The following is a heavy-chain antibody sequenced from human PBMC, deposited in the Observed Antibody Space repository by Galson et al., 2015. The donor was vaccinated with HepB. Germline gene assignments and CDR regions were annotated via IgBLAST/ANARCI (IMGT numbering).Heavy chain of an antibody. CDR2: ISGSGGST. D-gene: IGHD1-26*01. J-gene: IGHJ4*02. V-gene: IGHV3-23*01. CDR3: AKEWSVSGSYLAGEMN. Sequence: SLRLSCAASGFTFSSYAMSWVRQAPGKGLEWVSAISGSGGSTYYADSVKGRFTISRDNSKNTLYLQMNSLRAEDTAVYYCAKEWSVSGSYLAGEMNWGQGTLVTVSS. CDR1: GFTFSSYA.